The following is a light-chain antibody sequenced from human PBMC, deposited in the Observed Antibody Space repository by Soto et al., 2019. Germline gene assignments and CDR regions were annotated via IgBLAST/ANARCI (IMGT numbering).Light chain of an antibody. CDR2: KAS. V-gene: IGKV1-5*03. Sequence: DIQMTQSPSTLSGSVGDRFTITCRASQTISSWLAWYQQKPGKAPKLLIYKASTLKSGVPSRFSGSGSGTEFTLTISRLQPDDFATYYCQQYTNTNNPWMFGQGTTGDIK. J-gene: IGKJ1*01. CDR3: QQYTNTNNPWM. CDR1: QTISSW.